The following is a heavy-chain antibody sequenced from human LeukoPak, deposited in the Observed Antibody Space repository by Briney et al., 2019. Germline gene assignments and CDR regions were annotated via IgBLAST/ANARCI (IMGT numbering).Heavy chain of an antibody. V-gene: IGHV4-4*02. J-gene: IGHJ3*01. CDR3: ARGHNENNYKSTIAV. D-gene: IGHD1/OR15-1a*01. Sequence: PSETLSLTCAVSGDSISTSTWWNWVRQPPGKGLEWIGEIYHSGSTNRNPSLKSRVTISVDKTKNQFSLKLSSVTAADTAMYYCARGHNENNYKSTIAVWGQGTMVTVSS. CDR2: IYHSGST. CDR1: GDSISTSTW.